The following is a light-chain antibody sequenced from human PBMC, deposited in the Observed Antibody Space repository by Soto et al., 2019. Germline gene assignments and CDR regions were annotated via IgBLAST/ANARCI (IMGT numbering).Light chain of an antibody. Sequence: EIVLTQSPGTLSLSPGERATLSCRASQSLTSNYLAWYQHKPGQAPSLLIYGASSRAAGIPDRFSGSGSGTDFTLTISRLEPEDFAVYYCQQYDSSVYTFGQGTRLDIK. CDR2: GAS. CDR3: QQYDSSVYT. J-gene: IGKJ2*01. CDR1: QSLTSNY. V-gene: IGKV3-20*01.